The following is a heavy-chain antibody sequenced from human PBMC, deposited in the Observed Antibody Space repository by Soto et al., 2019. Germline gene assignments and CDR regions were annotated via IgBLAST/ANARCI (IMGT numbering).Heavy chain of an antibody. Sequence: QVQLQESGPGLVKASQTLSLTFTVSGGSISSGGNYWSWIRQHTGKGLEWIGYIYHSGSTYYNPSLKRRVTISVDTSKNQFSLKLNSVTAADTAVYYCARARMVRGVIYYYGMDVWGQGTTVTVSS. V-gene: IGHV4-31*03. CDR2: IYHSGST. CDR3: ARARMVRGVIYYYGMDV. CDR1: GGSISSGGNY. D-gene: IGHD3-10*01. J-gene: IGHJ6*02.